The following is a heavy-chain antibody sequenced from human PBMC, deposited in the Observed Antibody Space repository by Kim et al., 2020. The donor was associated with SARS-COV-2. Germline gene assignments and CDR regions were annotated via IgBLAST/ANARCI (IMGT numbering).Heavy chain of an antibody. J-gene: IGHJ5*02. Sequence: GGSLRLSCAASGFTFSSYGMHWVRQAPGKGLEWVAVISYDGSNKYYADSVKGRFTISRDNSKNTLYLQMNSLRAEDTAVYYCARDLHTMVRGAGSLGPWGQGTLVTVSS. CDR1: GFTFSSYG. CDR3: ARDLHTMVRGAGSLGP. CDR2: ISYDGSNK. D-gene: IGHD3-10*01. V-gene: IGHV3-33*05.